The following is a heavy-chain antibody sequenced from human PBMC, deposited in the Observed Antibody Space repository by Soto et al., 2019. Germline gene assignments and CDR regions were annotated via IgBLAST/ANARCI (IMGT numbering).Heavy chain of an antibody. CDR2: IIPIVGSA. D-gene: IGHD6-13*01. Sequence: QVQLVQSGAEVKKPGSSVKVSCKASGGTFSSFAISWVRQAPGQGLQWMGGIIPIVGSAAYTQNFQGRVTITADESTTTAYMELSSLRSEDTAVYYCGRGLRGLMAAAGTDLYYYGMDVWGQGTTVTVSS. CDR1: GGTFSSFA. J-gene: IGHJ6*02. V-gene: IGHV1-69*01. CDR3: GRGLRGLMAAAGTDLYYYGMDV.